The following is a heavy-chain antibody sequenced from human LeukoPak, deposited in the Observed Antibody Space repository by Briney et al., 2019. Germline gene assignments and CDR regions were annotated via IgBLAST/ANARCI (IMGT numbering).Heavy chain of an antibody. CDR2: ISAYNGNT. Sequence: ASVKVSCKASGYTFASYGISWVRQAPGQGLEWMGWISAYNGNTNYAQKLQGRVTMTTDTSTSTAYMELRSLRSGDTAVYYCARGGDSSSWYYYYGMDVWGQGTTVTVSS. CDR3: ARGGDSSSWYYYYGMDV. V-gene: IGHV1-18*01. J-gene: IGHJ6*02. CDR1: GYTFASYG. D-gene: IGHD6-13*01.